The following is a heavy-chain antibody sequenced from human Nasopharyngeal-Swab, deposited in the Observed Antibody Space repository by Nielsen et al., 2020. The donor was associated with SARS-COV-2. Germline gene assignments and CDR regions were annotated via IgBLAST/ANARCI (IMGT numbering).Heavy chain of an antibody. D-gene: IGHD6-13*01. V-gene: IGHV3-7*01. CDR1: GFTFSSYW. J-gene: IGHJ4*02. CDR3: ARVASSSWYFDY. CDR2: IKQDGSEK. Sequence: GESLKISCAASGFTFSSYWMSWVRQAPGKGPEWVANIKQDGSEKYYVDSVKGRFTISRDNAKNSLYLQMNSLRAEDTAVYYCARVASSSWYFDYWGQGTLVTVSS.